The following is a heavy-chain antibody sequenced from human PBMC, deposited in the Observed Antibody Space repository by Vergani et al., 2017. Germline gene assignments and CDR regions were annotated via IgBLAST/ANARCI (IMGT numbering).Heavy chain of an antibody. CDR2: IIPIFGTA. J-gene: IGHJ5*02. V-gene: IGHV1-69*18. D-gene: IGHD3-9*01. CDR3: ARARYDILTGYYRNWFDP. CDR1: GGTFSSYA. Sequence: QVQLVQSGAEVKKPGSSVKVSCKASGGTFSSYAISWVRQAPGQGLEWMGRIIPIFGTANYAQKFQGRVTITADESTGTAYMELSSLRSEDTAVYYCARARYDILTGYYRNWFDPWGQGTLVTVSS.